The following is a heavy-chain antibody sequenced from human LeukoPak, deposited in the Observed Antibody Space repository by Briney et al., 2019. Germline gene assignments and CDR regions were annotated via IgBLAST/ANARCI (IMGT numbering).Heavy chain of an antibody. CDR2: ISWNSGSI. V-gene: IGHV3-9*01. J-gene: IGHJ3*02. D-gene: IGHD6-13*01. Sequence: GGSLRLSCAASGFTFDDYAMHWARQAPGKGLEWVSGISWNSGSIGYADSVKGRFTISRDNAKNSLYLQMNSLRAEDTALYYCAKAGYSSSWVPLGHAFDIWGQGTMVTVSS. CDR3: AKAGYSSSWVPLGHAFDI. CDR1: GFTFDDYA.